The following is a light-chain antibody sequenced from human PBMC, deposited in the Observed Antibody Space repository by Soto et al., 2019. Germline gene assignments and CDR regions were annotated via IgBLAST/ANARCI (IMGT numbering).Light chain of an antibody. CDR2: AAS. J-gene: IGKJ5*01. V-gene: IGKV1-33*01. CDR3: QQYDNFPPIT. CDR1: QSINSY. Sequence: DIQMTQSPSSLSASVEDTVTITCRASQSINSYLNWYQQKPGKAPQLLIYAASSLQSGVPSRFSGSGSGTDFTLTISSLQPEDVATYFCQQYDNFPPITFGQGTRLEIK.